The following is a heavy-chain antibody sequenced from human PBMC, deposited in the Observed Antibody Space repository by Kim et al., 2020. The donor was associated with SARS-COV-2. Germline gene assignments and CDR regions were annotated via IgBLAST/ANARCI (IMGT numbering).Heavy chain of an antibody. CDR1: GFTFSSYS. Sequence: GGSLRLSCAASGFTFSSYSMNWVRQAPGKGLEWVSYISSSSSTIYYADSVKGRFTISRDNAKNSLYLQMNSLRDEDTAVYYCARDHYGSEPHLLYYYYYYGIDVWGRGATVADSS. CDR2: ISSSSSTI. V-gene: IGHV3-48*02. CDR3: ARDHYGSEPHLLYYYYYYGIDV. D-gene: IGHD3-10*01. J-gene: IGHJ6*02.